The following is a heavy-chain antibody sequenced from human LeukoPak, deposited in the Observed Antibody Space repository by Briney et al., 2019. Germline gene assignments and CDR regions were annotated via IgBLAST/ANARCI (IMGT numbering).Heavy chain of an antibody. J-gene: IGHJ4*02. Sequence: PGGSLRLSCAASGFTFSSYAMSWVRQAPGKGLEWVSAISGSGGSTYYADSVKGRFTISRDNSKNTLYLQVNSLRAEDTAVYYCAKDRLNYGDGYNEPFDYWGQGTLVTVSS. CDR1: GFTFSSYA. V-gene: IGHV3-23*01. CDR3: AKDRLNYGDGYNEPFDY. CDR2: ISGSGGST. D-gene: IGHD5-24*01.